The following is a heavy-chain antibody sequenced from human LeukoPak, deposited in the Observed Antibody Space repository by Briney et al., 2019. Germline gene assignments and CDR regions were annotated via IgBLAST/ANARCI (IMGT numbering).Heavy chain of an antibody. Sequence: GGSLRLSCAASGFTFSSYAMSWVRQAPGKGLEWVSAISGSGGSTYYADSVKGRFTISRDNSKNTLYLQMNSLRAEDTAVYYCAKMNYYDSSGYSWDYRGQGTLVTVSS. J-gene: IGHJ4*02. CDR2: ISGSGGST. D-gene: IGHD3-22*01. V-gene: IGHV3-23*01. CDR1: GFTFSSYA. CDR3: AKMNYYDSSGYSWDY.